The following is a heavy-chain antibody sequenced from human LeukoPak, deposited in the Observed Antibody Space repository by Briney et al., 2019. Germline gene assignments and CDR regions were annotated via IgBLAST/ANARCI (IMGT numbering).Heavy chain of an antibody. CDR3: ATNPAAAAQSYYYYYYMDV. CDR2: ISGDGGST. CDR1: GFTSDDYA. J-gene: IGHJ6*03. Sequence: GGSLRLSCAASGFTSDDYAMHWVRQAPGKGLEWVSLISGDGGSTYYADSVKGRFTISRDNSKNSLYLQMNSLRTEDTALYYCATNPAAAAQSYYYYYYMDVWGKGTTVTVSS. D-gene: IGHD6-13*01. V-gene: IGHV3-43*02.